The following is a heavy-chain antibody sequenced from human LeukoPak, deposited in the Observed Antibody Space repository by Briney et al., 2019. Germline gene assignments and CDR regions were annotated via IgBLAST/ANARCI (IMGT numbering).Heavy chain of an antibody. CDR1: GFTFSSYG. V-gene: IGHV3-30*02. J-gene: IGHJ4*02. CDR3: ARGGGYSSSWYDY. CDR2: IRYDGNNK. D-gene: IGHD6-13*01. Sequence: GGSLRLSCAASGFTFSSYGMHWVRQAPGKGLEWVAFIRYDGNNKYYADSVKGRFTISRDNSKNTLYLQMNSLRAEDTAVYYCARGGGYSSSWYDYWGQGTLVTVSS.